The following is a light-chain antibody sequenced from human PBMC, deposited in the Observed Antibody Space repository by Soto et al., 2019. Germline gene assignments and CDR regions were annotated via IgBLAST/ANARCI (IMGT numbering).Light chain of an antibody. V-gene: IGKV1-33*01. Sequence: DIQMTQSPSSLSASVGDRVTITCQASQDISNYLNWYQQKPGKAPKLLIYDASNLATGVPSRFSGSGSGTDFTFTINSLQPEDIATYYCQQYDNLPYTFGQGTKLEIK. J-gene: IGKJ2*01. CDR3: QQYDNLPYT. CDR2: DAS. CDR1: QDISNY.